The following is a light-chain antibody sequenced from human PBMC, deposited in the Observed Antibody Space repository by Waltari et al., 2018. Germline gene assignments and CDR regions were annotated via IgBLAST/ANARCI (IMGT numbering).Light chain of an antibody. V-gene: IGKV2-28*01. Sequence: DTVLTQSPLSLPVTPGEPASISCRSSQTLLHSDGYNYLAWYLKKPGQSPQLLIYLGSNRASAVPDRFSGSGSGTDFTLKISRVEAEDVGVYYCMQALQTWTFGQGTKVEIK. CDR2: LGS. CDR3: MQALQTWT. CDR1: QTLLHSDGYNY. J-gene: IGKJ1*01.